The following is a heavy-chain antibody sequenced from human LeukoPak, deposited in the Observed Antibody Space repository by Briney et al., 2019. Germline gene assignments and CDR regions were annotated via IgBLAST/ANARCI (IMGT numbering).Heavy chain of an antibody. CDR1: GFTFSAYS. Sequence: GGSLRLSCAASGFTFSAYSMNWVRQAPGKGLEWISYISSTSGTIYHADSVKGRFTISRDNAKNSLYLQINSLRDEDTAVYYCARVIVSTRLDPWGQGTLVTVSS. J-gene: IGHJ5*02. D-gene: IGHD1-26*01. CDR2: ISSTSGTI. V-gene: IGHV3-48*02. CDR3: ARVIVSTRLDP.